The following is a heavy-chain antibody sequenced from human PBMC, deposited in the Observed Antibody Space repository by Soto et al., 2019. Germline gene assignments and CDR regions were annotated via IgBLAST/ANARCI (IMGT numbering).Heavy chain of an antibody. CDR2: IIPILGIA. V-gene: IGHV1-69*04. J-gene: IGHJ5*02. Sequence: VASVKVSCKASGGTFSSYTISWVRQAPGQGLEWMGRIIPILGIANYAQKFQGRVTITADKSTSTAYMELSSLRSEDTAVYYCAGDPDSHYNDSHASSYPWGQGTLVTLSS. CDR1: GGTFSSYT. CDR3: AGDPDSHYNDSHASSYP. D-gene: IGHD4-4*01.